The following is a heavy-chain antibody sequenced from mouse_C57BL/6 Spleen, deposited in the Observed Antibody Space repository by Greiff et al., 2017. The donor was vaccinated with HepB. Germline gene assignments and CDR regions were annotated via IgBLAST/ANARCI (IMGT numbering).Heavy chain of an antibody. CDR2: IDPANGNT. J-gene: IGHJ4*01. D-gene: IGHD2-4*01. Sequence: VQLQQSVAELVRPGASVKLSCTASGFNIKNTYMHWVKQRPEQGLEWIGRIDPANGNTKYAPKFKGKAILTADKSSSTAYMELRSLTSEDSAVYYCTVYDYDVDYWGQGTSVTVSS. CDR1: GFNIKNTY. CDR3: TVYDYDVDY. V-gene: IGHV14-3*01.